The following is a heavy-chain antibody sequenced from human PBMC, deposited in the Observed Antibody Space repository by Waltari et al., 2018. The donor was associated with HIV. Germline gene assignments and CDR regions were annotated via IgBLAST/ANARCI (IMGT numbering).Heavy chain of an antibody. CDR1: GYIFTNYG. CDR2: ISGYNANT. Sequence: QVHLVQSGAEVKMPGASVRVSCKTSGYIFTNYGVSWVRQAPGQGLEWLGWISGYNANTNEAQRLQGRVTLTTDTSTSTAYMELRSLRSDDTAVYYCARGLGGSYYYGVDVWGQGTTVTVS. V-gene: IGHV1-18*01. J-gene: IGHJ6*02. CDR3: ARGLGGSYYYGVDV.